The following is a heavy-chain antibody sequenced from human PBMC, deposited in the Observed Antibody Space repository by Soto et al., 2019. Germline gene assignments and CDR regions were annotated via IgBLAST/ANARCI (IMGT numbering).Heavy chain of an antibody. D-gene: IGHD3-3*01. Sequence: GGSLRLSCEASGFTFSTFWMHWVRQAPGKGLVWVSRINSDGSSTNYADSVKGRVTISRDNAKNTLYLQLNSLRPEDTAVYYCARALDFWSAYFDYWSQGSLVTVSS. CDR2: INSDGSST. J-gene: IGHJ4*02. CDR1: GFTFSTFW. V-gene: IGHV3-74*01. CDR3: ARALDFWSAYFDY.